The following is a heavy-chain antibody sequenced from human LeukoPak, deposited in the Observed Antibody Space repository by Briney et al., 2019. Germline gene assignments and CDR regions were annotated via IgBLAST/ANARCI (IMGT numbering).Heavy chain of an antibody. J-gene: IGHJ4*02. Sequence: PGGSLRLSCAASGFTFSSYSMNWVRQAPGKGLEWVSSISSSSSYIYYADSMKGRFTISRDNAKNSLYLQMNSLGAEDTAVYYCARGVGYCSSTSCLFDYWGQGTLGTVSS. V-gene: IGHV3-21*01. D-gene: IGHD2-2*01. CDR3: ARGVGYCSSTSCLFDY. CDR2: ISSSSSYI. CDR1: GFTFSSYS.